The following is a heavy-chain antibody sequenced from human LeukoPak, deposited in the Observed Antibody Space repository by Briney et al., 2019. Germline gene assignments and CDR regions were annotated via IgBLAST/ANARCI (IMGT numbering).Heavy chain of an antibody. CDR2: IYYSGST. CDR3: ARGAMIVVVFDY. D-gene: IGHD3-22*01. J-gene: IGHJ4*02. Sequence: ASETLSLTCTVSGGSISSSSYYWGWIRQPPGKGLEWIGSIYYSGSTYYNPSLRSRVTISVDTSKNQFSLKLSSVTAADTAVYYCARGAMIVVVFDYWGQGTLVTVSS. V-gene: IGHV4-39*01. CDR1: GGSISSSSYY.